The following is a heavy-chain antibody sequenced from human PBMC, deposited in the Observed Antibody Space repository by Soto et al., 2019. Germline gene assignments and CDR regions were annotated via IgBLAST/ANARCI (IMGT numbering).Heavy chain of an antibody. CDR1: GDSVSSNSAA. CDR2: TYYRSKWYN. D-gene: IGHD1-26*01. CDR3: AREGILVGATTAGMDV. J-gene: IGHJ6*02. V-gene: IGHV6-1*01. Sequence: SQTLSLTCAISGDSVSSNSAAWNWIRQSPSRGLEWLGRTYYRSKWYNDYAVSVKSRITINPDTSKNQFYLQLNSVTPEDTAVYYCAREGILVGATTAGMDVWGQGTTVTVSS.